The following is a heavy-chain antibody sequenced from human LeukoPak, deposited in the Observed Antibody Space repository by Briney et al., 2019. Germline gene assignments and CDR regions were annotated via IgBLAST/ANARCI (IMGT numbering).Heavy chain of an antibody. V-gene: IGHV3-48*02. J-gene: IGHJ3*02. CDR3: ARRGGGGRSDALDI. CDR2: ISTTGNTI. D-gene: IGHD2-21*01. CDR1: GFTFSAYS. Sequence: GGSLRLSCAASGFTFSAYSMSWVRQAPGKGLEWGSYISTTGNTIHYTDSVKGRFTVSRDNAKNSLFLQTHSLRDEDTAVYYCARRGGGGRSDALDIWGQGTMVTVSS.